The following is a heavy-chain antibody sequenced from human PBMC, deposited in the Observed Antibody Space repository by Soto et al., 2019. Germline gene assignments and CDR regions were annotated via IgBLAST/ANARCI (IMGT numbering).Heavy chain of an antibody. J-gene: IGHJ4*02. V-gene: IGHV2-5*02. CDR3: SHILSFAEYYDILTRPNFDY. D-gene: IGHD3-9*01. CDR2: IYWDDDK. CDR1: GFSLSTSGVG. Sequence: SGPTLVNPTQTLTLTCTFSGFSLSTSGVGVGWIRQPPGKALEWLALIYWDDDKRYSPSLKSRLTITKDTSKKQVVLTMTNMDPVDTSTYYCSHILSFAEYYDILTRPNFDYWGQGTLVTV.